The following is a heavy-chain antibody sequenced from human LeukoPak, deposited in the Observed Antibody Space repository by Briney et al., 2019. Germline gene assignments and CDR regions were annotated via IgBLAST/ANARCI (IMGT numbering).Heavy chain of an antibody. CDR3: ARGRSYYYYYYGMDV. CDR2: ISYDRSIT. V-gene: IGHV3-30-3*01. Sequence: GRPLRLSCAASGFTFSSYAMHWVRQAPGKGLEWVAVISYDRSITYYADSVKGRFIISRDNSKNTLYLQMNSLRAEDTAVYYCARGRSYYYYYYGMDVWGQGTTVTVS. CDR1: GFTFSSYA. J-gene: IGHJ6*02.